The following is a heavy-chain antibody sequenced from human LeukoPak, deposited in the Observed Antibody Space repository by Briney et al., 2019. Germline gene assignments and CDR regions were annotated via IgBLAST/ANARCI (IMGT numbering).Heavy chain of an antibody. D-gene: IGHD3-10*01. Sequence: GGSLRLSCAVSRITLSNYGMSWVRQAPGKGLEWVAGISDSGGSTNYADSVKGRFTISRDNPKNTLYLQMNSLRAEDTAVYFCAKRGVVIRVILVGFHKAAYYFDSWGQGALVTVSS. J-gene: IGHJ4*02. CDR3: AKRGVVIRVILVGFHKAAYYFDS. CDR2: ISDSGGST. V-gene: IGHV3-23*01. CDR1: RITLSNYG.